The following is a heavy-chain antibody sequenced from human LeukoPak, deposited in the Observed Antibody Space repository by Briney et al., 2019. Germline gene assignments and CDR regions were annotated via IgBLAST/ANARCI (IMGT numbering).Heavy chain of an antibody. J-gene: IGHJ6*03. Sequence: SVKVSCKASGYTFTSYGISWVRQAPGQGLEWMGGIIPIFGTANYAQKFQGRVTITADESTSTAYMELSSLRSEDTAVYYCATLTYSSSWPRPPPYSYYYRDVGGKGTTVTVSS. CDR2: IIPIFGTA. V-gene: IGHV1-69*13. D-gene: IGHD6-13*01. CDR1: GYTFTSYG. CDR3: ATLTYSSSWPRPPPYSYYYRDV.